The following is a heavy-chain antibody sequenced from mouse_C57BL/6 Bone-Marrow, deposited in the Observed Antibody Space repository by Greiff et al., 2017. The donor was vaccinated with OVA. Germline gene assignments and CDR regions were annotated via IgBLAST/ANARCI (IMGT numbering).Heavy chain of an antibody. J-gene: IGHJ4*01. CDR1: GFNIKDYY. Sequence: EVKLMESGAELVKPGASVKLSCTASGFNIKDYYMHWVKQRTEQGLEWIGRIDPEDGETKYAPKFQGKATITADTSSNTAYLQLSSLTSEYTAVYYCASRIITTGGAMDYWGQGTSVTVSS. CDR3: ASRIITTGGAMDY. CDR2: IDPEDGET. V-gene: IGHV14-2*01. D-gene: IGHD1-1*01.